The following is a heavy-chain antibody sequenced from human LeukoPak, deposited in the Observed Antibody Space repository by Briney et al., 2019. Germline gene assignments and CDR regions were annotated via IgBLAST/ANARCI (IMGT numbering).Heavy chain of an antibody. D-gene: IGHD3-3*01. CDR2: IIPIFGTA. CDR1: GYTFTSYG. Sequence: SVKVSCKASGYTFTSYGISWVRQAPGQGLEWMGGIIPIFGTANYAQKFQGRVTITADESTSTAYMELSSLRSEDTAVYYCAREGGPDYDFWSGSQFDPWGQGTLVTVSS. CDR3: AREGGPDYDFWSGSQFDP. V-gene: IGHV1-69*13. J-gene: IGHJ5*02.